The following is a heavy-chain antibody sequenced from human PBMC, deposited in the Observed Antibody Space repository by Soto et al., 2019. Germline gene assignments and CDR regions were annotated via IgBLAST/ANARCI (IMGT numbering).Heavy chain of an antibody. D-gene: IGHD1-1*01. Sequence: QVQLVQSGAEVKKPGSSVKVSCKASGGTFSTSAISWVRQASGQGLEWVGGIMPVFPTPDYAQKFQGRVTITADEASTTAYLALTSLRTADTAVYYCAIKMDRLQLGGNYYYILDVWGQGNAISV. V-gene: IGHV1-69*12. J-gene: IGHJ6*02. CDR2: IMPVFPTP. CDR1: GGTFSTSA. CDR3: AIKMDRLQLGGNYYYILDV.